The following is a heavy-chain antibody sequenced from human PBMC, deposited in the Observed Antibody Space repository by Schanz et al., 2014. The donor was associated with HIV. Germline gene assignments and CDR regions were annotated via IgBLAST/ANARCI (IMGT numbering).Heavy chain of an antibody. D-gene: IGHD6-6*01. Sequence: QVQLVESGGGVVQPGRSLRLSCATSGFRFSDHGVHWVRQAPGKGLEWVALIWYHGNMTYYADSVKGRFTISRDNSKNTLYLQMNKLTAEDAAVYYCARAPYTSSPRIDYWGQGTLVTVSS. CDR2: IWYHGNMT. V-gene: IGHV3-33*01. J-gene: IGHJ4*02. CDR3: ARAPYTSSPRIDY. CDR1: GFRFSDHG.